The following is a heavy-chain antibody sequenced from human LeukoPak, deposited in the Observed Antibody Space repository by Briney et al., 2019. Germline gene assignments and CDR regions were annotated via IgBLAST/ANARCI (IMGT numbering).Heavy chain of an antibody. V-gene: IGHV3-53*01. CDR2: INSEGDT. CDR1: GSSVSSNV. J-gene: IGHJ4*02. CDR3: ARDMDWSYDY. Sequence: GGSLRLSCAISGSSVSSNVMNWVRQAPGKGLEWLSAINSEGDTFYADSVRGRFTISRDDSQDTLYLHMNSLRVEDAAVYFCARDMDWSYDYWGQGTQVTVSS. D-gene: IGHD3/OR15-3a*01.